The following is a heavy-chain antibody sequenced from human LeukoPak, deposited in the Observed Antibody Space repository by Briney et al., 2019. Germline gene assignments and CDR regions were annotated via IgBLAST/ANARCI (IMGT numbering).Heavy chain of an antibody. CDR1: GFRFSSFW. V-gene: IGHV3-21*04. CDR3: AKHVIGGYSSRGGGLYYFDY. CDR2: ISSSSRDI. D-gene: IGHD6-13*01. J-gene: IGHJ4*02. Sequence: GGSLRLSGAASGFRFSSFWLNWVRQAPGKGLECVSSISSSSRDIYYADSVKGRFTISRDNAQNSLYLQMNSLRAEDTAVYYCAKHVIGGYSSRGGGLYYFDYWGQGTLVTVSS.